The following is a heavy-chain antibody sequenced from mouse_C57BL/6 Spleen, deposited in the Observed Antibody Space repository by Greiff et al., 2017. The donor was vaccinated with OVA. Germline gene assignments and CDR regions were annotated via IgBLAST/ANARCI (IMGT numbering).Heavy chain of an antibody. Sequence: EVMLQQSGPELVKPGASVKISCKASGYTFTDYYMNWVKQSHGKSLEWIGDINPNNGGTSYNQKFKGKATLTVDKSSSTAYMELRSLTSEDSAVYYCARGLTGKTWFAYWGQGTLVTVSA. J-gene: IGHJ3*01. CDR2: INPNNGGT. V-gene: IGHV1-26*01. CDR1: GYTFTDYY. D-gene: IGHD4-1*01. CDR3: ARGLTGKTWFAY.